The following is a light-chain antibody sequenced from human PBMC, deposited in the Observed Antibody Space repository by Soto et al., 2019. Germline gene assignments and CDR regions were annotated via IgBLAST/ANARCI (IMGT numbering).Light chain of an antibody. CDR1: HSVSSSY. CDR3: QQYGVSLPGT. CDR2: GAS. Sequence: EIVLTQSPGTLSLSPGERATLSCLASHSVSSSYLAWYQQKPGQAPRLLIYGASTRATGITDRFSGGGSGTYFSLTSRRLGHVEFAVYYCQQYGVSLPGTLGQGTKVEIK. V-gene: IGKV3-20*01. J-gene: IGKJ1*01.